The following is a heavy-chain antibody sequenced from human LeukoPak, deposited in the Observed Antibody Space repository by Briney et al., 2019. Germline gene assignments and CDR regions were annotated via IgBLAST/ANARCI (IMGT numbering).Heavy chain of an antibody. Sequence: GASVKVSCKASGYTFTSYGISWVRQAPGQGLEWMGWINTNTGNPTYAQGFTGRFVFSLDTSVSTAYLQISSLKAEDTAVYYCARDLRPYYDFWSGYSPSFDYWGQGTLVTVSS. CDR3: ARDLRPYYDFWSGYSPSFDY. V-gene: IGHV7-4-1*02. CDR1: GYTFTSYG. D-gene: IGHD3-3*01. CDR2: INTNTGNP. J-gene: IGHJ4*02.